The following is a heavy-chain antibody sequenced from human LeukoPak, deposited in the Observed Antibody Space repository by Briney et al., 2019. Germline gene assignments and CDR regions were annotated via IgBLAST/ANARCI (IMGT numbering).Heavy chain of an antibody. D-gene: IGHD2-15*01. CDR1: LLTFSRFE. V-gene: IGHV3-48*03. J-gene: IGHJ3*02. CDR2: MSSSCSAI. Sequence: GGSLRLSCAPSLLTFSRFEMNCVREAPEKGVEGVSYMSSSCSAIYYAHSVKGGFTISRDNDENSLYLQINRLRAEDTAVYYCAKGGYCSDDIWYKSNAFDMWGEGTMVTLSS. CDR3: AKGGYCSDDIWYKSNAFDM.